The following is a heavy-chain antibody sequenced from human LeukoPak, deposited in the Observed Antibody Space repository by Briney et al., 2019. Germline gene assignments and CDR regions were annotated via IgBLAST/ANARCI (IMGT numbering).Heavy chain of an antibody. CDR3: ARRGYYYASDI. Sequence: GASVKVSCKASGYTFTGYFIHWVRQAPGQGLEWMGWINPTSGGPNYAQKFQGRVTMTRDTSITTAYMELTRLRSDDTAIYYCARRGYYYASDIWGQGTMVTVSS. V-gene: IGHV1-2*02. J-gene: IGHJ3*02. CDR2: INPTSGGP. D-gene: IGHD3-22*01. CDR1: GYTFTGYF.